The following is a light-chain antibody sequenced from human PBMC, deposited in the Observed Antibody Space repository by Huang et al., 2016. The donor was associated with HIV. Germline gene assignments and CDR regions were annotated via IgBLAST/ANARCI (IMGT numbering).Light chain of an antibody. J-gene: IGKJ1*01. CDR2: GAS. CDR3: QQSDSVPRT. CDR1: QSISSY. V-gene: IGKV1-39*01. Sequence: DIQMTQSPSSLSASVGDRVSITCRASQSISSYLNWYQQKPGKAPELLIYGASNLQSGVPSRFIGSGSGTDCSLTISSLQPEDFATYYCQQSDSVPRTFGQGTKVEIK.